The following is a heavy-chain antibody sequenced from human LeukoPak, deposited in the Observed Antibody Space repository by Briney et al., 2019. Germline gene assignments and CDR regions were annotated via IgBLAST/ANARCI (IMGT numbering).Heavy chain of an antibody. CDR1: GDSINSFY. V-gene: IGHV4-59*08. D-gene: IGHD2-15*01. Sequence: SETLSLTCAVSGDSINSFYWSWIRQPPGKGLEWIGYVFHTGDTNSNPSLKSRDTVSLDTSTSQVSLRLTSVTAADTAVYYCARHPFATPFDHWGRGILVTVSS. CDR2: VFHTGDT. J-gene: IGHJ4*02. CDR3: ARHPFATPFDH.